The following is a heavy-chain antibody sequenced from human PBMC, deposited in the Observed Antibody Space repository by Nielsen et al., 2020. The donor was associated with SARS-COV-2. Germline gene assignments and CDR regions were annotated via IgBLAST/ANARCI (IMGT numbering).Heavy chain of an antibody. D-gene: IGHD3-22*01. V-gene: IGHV3-9*01. CDR3: AKDVVNYYGMDV. Sequence: LSLTCAASGFTFDDYAMHWVRQAPGKGLEWVSGISWNSGSIGYADSVKGRFTISRDNAKNSLYLQMNSLRAEDTALYYCAKDVVNYYGMDVWGQGTTVTVSS. CDR2: ISWNSGSI. CDR1: GFTFDDYA. J-gene: IGHJ6*02.